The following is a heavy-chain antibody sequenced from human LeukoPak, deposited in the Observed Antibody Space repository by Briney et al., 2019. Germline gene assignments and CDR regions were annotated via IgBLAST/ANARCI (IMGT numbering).Heavy chain of an antibody. CDR3: ASHRGYCSTTSCYASAPFDY. CDR2: INPNSGGT. D-gene: IGHD2-2*01. CDR1: GYTFTGYY. Sequence: GASVKVSCKASGYTFTGYYMHWVRQAPGQGLEWMGWINPNSGGTNHAQKFQGRVTMTRDTSITTAYMELISLRSDDTAVYYCASHRGYCSTTSCYASAPFDYWGQGTLVTVSS. V-gene: IGHV1-2*02. J-gene: IGHJ4*02.